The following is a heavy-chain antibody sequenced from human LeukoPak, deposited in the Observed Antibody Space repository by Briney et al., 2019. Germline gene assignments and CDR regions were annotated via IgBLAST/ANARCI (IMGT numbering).Heavy chain of an antibody. V-gene: IGHV3-7*01. CDR2: INQGGSAQ. Sequence: GGSLRLSCAASGFTFSTFWMGWVRQVPGKGLEWVANINQGGSAQYYADSVKGRFTISRDNAENALYLQMNSLRAEDTAVYFCARDISAPGIFFDSWGQGTLVTVSS. D-gene: IGHD6-13*01. CDR3: ARDISAPGIFFDS. CDR1: GFTFSTFW. J-gene: IGHJ4*02.